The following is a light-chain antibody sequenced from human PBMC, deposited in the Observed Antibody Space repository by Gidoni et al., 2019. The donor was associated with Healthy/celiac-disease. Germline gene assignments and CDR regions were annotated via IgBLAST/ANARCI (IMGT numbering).Light chain of an antibody. J-gene: IGKJ1*01. V-gene: IGKV3-15*01. CDR3: QQYNNWPPRT. CDR2: GAS. CDR1: QRISSN. Sequence: EIGLTQAPATLSVSPGERATIPCRASQRISSNLAWYQQKPGQAPRLLIYGASTMDTGIPARFSGSGSGTDFTLTISSLQSEDFAVYYCQQYNNWPPRTFGQGTKVEIK.